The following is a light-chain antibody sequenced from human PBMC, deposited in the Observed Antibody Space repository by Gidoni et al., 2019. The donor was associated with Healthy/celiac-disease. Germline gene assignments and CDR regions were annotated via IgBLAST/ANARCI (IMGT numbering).Light chain of an antibody. V-gene: IGKV1-39*01. J-gene: IGKJ3*01. CDR2: AAS. CDR3: QQCYSTPVT. CDR1: QSISSY. Sequence: QLTQSPSSLSASVGDRVTITCRATQSISSYLNWYQQKPGKAPKLLIYAASSLQSGVPSRFSGSGSGTDFTLTISSLQPEDFATYYCQQCYSTPVTFGPGTKVDIK.